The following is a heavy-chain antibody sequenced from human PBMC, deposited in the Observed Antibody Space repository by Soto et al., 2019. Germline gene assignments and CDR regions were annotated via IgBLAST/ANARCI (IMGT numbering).Heavy chain of an antibody. V-gene: IGHV1-69*01. D-gene: IGHD3-22*01. CDR3: ARTVVVHLYYFDY. CDR1: GGTFTSYA. J-gene: IGHJ4*02. Sequence: VHGSCKASGGTFTSYAISWVGQAPGQGLEWMGGIIPIFGTANYAPKIQGRVTITADESTSTAYMELSSLRSEDTAVYYCARTVVVHLYYFDYWGQGTLVTVSS. CDR2: IIPIFGTA.